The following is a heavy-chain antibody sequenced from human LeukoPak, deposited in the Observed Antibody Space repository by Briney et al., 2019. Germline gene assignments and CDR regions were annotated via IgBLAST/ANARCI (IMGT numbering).Heavy chain of an antibody. CDR2: IYSGGST. J-gene: IGHJ6*02. Sequence: GGSLRLSCAASGFTVSSNYMSWVRQAPGKGLEWVSIIYSGGSTYYADSVKGRFTISRDNSKNTLYLQMNSLRAEDTAVYYCARAGGYYYGMDVWGQGTTVTVSS. CDR3: ARAGGYYYGMDV. CDR1: GFTVSSNY. V-gene: IGHV3-53*01. D-gene: IGHD3-10*01.